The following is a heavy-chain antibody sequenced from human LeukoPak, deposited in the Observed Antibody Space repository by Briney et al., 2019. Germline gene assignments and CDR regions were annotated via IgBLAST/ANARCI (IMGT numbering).Heavy chain of an antibody. D-gene: IGHD3-10*01. CDR2: INPNSGGT. CDR1: GYTFTGYY. J-gene: IGHJ3*02. CDR3: ARAKRNYYGSGSYYKMGDAFDI. V-gene: IGHV1-2*02. Sequence: ASVKVSCKASGYTFTGYYMHWVRQAPGQGLEWMGWINPNSGGTSYAQKFQGRVTMTRDTSISTAYMELSRLRSDDTAVYYCARAKRNYYGSGSYYKMGDAFDIWGQGTMVTVSS.